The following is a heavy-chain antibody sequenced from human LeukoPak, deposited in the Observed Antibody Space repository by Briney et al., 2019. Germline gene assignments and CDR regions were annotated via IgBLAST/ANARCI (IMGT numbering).Heavy chain of an antibody. J-gene: IGHJ3*02. CDR3: AKGKVNHDGALDI. V-gene: IGHV3-23*01. Sequence: GGSLRLSCAASGVPFSKIPMSWVRQAPGKGLEWVSEISGSVSGSGDSTHYADSVKGRFTISRDNSKKTLFLQMNSLRAEDTAVYYCAKGKVNHDGALDIWGQGTVVTVSS. CDR2: ISGSVSGSGDST. D-gene: IGHD3-16*01. CDR1: GVPFSKIP.